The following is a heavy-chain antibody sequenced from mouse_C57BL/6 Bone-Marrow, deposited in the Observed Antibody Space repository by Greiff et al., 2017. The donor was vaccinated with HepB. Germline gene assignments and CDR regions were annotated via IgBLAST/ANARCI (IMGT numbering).Heavy chain of an antibody. Sequence: QVQLQQSGAELAKPGASVKLSCKASGYTFTSYWMHWVKQRPGQGLEWIGYINPSSGYTKYNQKFKDKATLTADKSSSTAYMQLSSLTYEDSAVYYCERRTLYDGEAMDYWGQGTSVTAAS. CDR1: GYTFTSYW. J-gene: IGHJ4*01. CDR3: ERRTLYDGEAMDY. V-gene: IGHV1-7*01. D-gene: IGHD1-1*01. CDR2: INPSSGYT.